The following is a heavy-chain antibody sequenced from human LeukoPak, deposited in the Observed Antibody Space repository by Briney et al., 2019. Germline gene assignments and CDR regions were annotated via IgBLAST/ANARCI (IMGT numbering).Heavy chain of an antibody. CDR2: IYFSGST. CDR1: GFTFSSFGMH. CDR3: AREGQWPIFDY. Sequence: PGGSLTLSCAASGFTFSSFGMHWVREPPGKGLEWIGSIYFSGSTYYNPSLKSRVTISVDTSKNQFSLKLSSVTAADTAVYYCAREGQWPIFDYWGQGTLVTVSS. V-gene: IGHV4-39*02. D-gene: IGHD6-19*01. J-gene: IGHJ4*02.